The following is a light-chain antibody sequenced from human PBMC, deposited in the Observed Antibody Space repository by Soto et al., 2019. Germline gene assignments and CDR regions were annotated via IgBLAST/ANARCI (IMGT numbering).Light chain of an antibody. J-gene: IGKJ1*01. V-gene: IGKV1-6*01. Sequence: AIQMTQSPSSLSASVGDRVTIACRASQDIRNDLGWYQHKQGKAPKLLIYGASALHDGVPSRFSGSGSGTDLTITISSLQPEDCATYDCLQNNNYPRTFGQGTKVDIK. CDR1: QDIRND. CDR3: LQNNNYPRT. CDR2: GAS.